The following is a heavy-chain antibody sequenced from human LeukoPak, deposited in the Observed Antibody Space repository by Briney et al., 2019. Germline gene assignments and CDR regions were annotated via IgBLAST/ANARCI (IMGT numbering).Heavy chain of an antibody. Sequence: GGSLRLSCSASGFTFSDYSMNWVRQAPGKGLEWISYISRRSRSIFYADSVKGRFTISRDNAKQSLYLQMSNLRDDDTALYYCARDKGLGDIWGQGTMVTVSS. V-gene: IGHV3-48*02. J-gene: IGHJ3*02. CDR2: ISRRSRSI. CDR1: GFTFSDYS. CDR3: ARDKGLGDI.